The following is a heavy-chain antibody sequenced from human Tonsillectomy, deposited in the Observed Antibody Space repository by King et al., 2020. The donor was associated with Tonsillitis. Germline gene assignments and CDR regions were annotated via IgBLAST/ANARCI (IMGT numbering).Heavy chain of an antibody. CDR3: AREGSGIAAALDY. J-gene: IGHJ4*02. CDR2: IIPIFGIG. CDR1: GGTFNSYG. V-gene: IGHV1-69*09. Sequence: QLVQSGAEVKKPGSSVKVSCKASGGTFNSYGISWVRQAPGQGLEWMGRIIPIFGIGNYAQKFQDRVRITADQSTSTAYMELSSLRSEDTAVYYRAREGSGIAAALDYWGQGTLVTVSS. D-gene: IGHD6-13*01.